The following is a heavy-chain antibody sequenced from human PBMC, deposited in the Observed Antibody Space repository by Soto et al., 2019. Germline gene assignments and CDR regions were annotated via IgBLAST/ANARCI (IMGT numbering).Heavy chain of an antibody. Sequence: ASVKVSCKASGYTFTAFYIHRVRQAPGQGLEWVAWIDPNTGGTSSAQRFQGRVAVTRDTSISTAYMELSRLTFDDAAVYYCAREYGGPENSGYAFDTWGQGTMXT. CDR3: AREYGGPENSGYAFDT. CDR1: GYTFTAFY. V-gene: IGHV1-2*02. D-gene: IGHD3-22*01. J-gene: IGHJ3*02. CDR2: IDPNTGGT.